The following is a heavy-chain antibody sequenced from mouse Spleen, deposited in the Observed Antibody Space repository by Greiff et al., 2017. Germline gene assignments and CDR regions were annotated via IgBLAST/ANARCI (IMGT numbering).Heavy chain of an antibody. J-gene: IGHJ3*01. D-gene: IGHD2-10*02. CDR1: GFDFSRYW. CDR2: INPDSSTI. V-gene: IGHV4-1*02. Sequence: VQLQQSGGGLVQPGGSLKLSCAASGFDFSRYWMSWVRQAPGKGLEWIGEINPDSSTINYTPSLKDKFIISRDNAKNTLYLQMSKVRSEDTALYYCARRYGTAWFAYWGQGTLVTVSA. CDR3: ARRYGTAWFAY.